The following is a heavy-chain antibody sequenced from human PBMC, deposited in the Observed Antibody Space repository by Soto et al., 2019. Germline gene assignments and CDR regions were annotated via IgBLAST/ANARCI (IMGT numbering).Heavy chain of an antibody. CDR3: ARELRGRPCAMDV. V-gene: IGHV4-31*03. CDR2: IFYSGST. CDR1: GGSINNGGYY. J-gene: IGHJ6*02. D-gene: IGHD2-15*01. Sequence: SETLSLTCTVSGGSINNGGYYWSWIRQHPGKGLEGIGYIFYSGSTYYNPSLKSRVTISVDKSKNQFSLKLSSVTAADTAVYYCARELRGRPCAMDVSCQGPTVTVSS.